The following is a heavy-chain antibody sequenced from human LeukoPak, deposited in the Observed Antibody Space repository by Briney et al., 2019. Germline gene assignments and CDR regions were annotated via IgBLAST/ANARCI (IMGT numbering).Heavy chain of an antibody. D-gene: IGHD6-13*01. V-gene: IGHV3-48*04. CDR1: GFSFSTYV. J-gene: IGHJ5*02. CDR2: ISSSGSTI. Sequence: GGSLRLSCAASGFSFSTYVMTWVRQAPGKGLEWVSYISSSGSTIYYADSVKGRFTISRDNAKNSLYLQMNSLRAEDTAVYYCARDSVIAAAAPRGWFDPWGQGTLVTVSS. CDR3: ARDSVIAAAAPRGWFDP.